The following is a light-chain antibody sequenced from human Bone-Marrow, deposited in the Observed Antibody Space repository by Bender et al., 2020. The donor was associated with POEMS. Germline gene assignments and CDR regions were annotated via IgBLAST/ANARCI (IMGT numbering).Light chain of an antibody. CDR2: GYN. V-gene: IGLV1-40*01. J-gene: IGLJ3*02. CDR3: QSYDSGLGGLV. Sequence: QSVLPQPPSVSGAPGQRVTISCTGSSSNTGSGYDINWYQHLPGTAPKLLIYGYNNRPSGVPDRFSGSKSGTSASLAITGLQAEDRGDYYGQSYDSGLGGLVFGGGTKRTVL. CDR1: SSNTGSGYD.